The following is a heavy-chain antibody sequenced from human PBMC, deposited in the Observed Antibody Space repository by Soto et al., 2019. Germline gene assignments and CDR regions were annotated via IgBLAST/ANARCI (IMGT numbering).Heavy chain of an antibody. CDR1: GFSLINFW. J-gene: IGHJ3*02. CDR3: AREEGYCNGGPCYRGAFDI. D-gene: IGHD2-15*01. CDR2: INSDGSGK. V-gene: IGHV3-7*01. Sequence: PGGSLRLSCAASGFSLINFWMAWVRQTGKGLEWVANINSDGSGKYYVDSVEGRFTISRDNAKNSLYLEMNSLRVEDTAVYYCAREEGYCNGGPCYRGAFDIWGQGTMVTVSS.